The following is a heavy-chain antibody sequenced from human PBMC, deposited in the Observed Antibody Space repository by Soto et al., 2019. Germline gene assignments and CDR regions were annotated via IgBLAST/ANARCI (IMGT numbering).Heavy chain of an antibody. CDR2: IYDSVNA. Sequence: PSETLSLTCTVSGNSLSSGGHYWSWIRQHPGKGLEWIGHIYDSVNAYYSPSLRSRVTISADMSKNQFSLNLRSMTAADTAAYYCPRVVHPGYFAILSNYSRQGPLVTASS. CDR3: PRVVHPGYFAILSNY. CDR1: GNSLSSGGHY. V-gene: IGHV4-31*03. D-gene: IGHD3-3*02. J-gene: IGHJ4*02.